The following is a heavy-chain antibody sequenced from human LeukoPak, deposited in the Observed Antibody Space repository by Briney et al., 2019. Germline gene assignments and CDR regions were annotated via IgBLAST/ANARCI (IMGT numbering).Heavy chain of an antibody. Sequence: SETLSLTCAVYGESFSGYYWSWIRQPPGKGLEWIGEINHSGSTNYNPSLKSRVTISVDTSKNQFSLKLSSVTAADTAVYYCELFVVVVPAANYRRGVVDNTADYWGQGTLVTASS. J-gene: IGHJ4*02. V-gene: IGHV4-34*01. CDR2: INHSGST. CDR1: GESFSGYY. D-gene: IGHD2-2*01. CDR3: ELFVVVVPAANYRRGVVDNTADY.